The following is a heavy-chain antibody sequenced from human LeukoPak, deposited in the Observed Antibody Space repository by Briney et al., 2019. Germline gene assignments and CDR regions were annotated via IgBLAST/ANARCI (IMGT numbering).Heavy chain of an antibody. D-gene: IGHD5-18*01. V-gene: IGHV4-59*01. CDR2: IYYSGST. CDR1: GGSISSYY. CDR3: ARGGYSKFDY. J-gene: IGHJ4*02. Sequence: SETLSLTCTISGGSISSYYWSWIRQPPGKRLEWIGYIYYSGSTNYNPSLKSRVTISVDTSKNQFSLKLSSVTAADTAVYYCARGGYSKFDYWGQGTLVTVSS.